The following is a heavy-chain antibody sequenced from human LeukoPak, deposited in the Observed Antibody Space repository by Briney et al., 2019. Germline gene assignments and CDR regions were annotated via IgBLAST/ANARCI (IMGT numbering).Heavy chain of an antibody. CDR3: ASYYYDSSGYFDY. D-gene: IGHD3-22*01. Sequence: GGSLRLSCAASGFTFSSYAMHWVRQAPGKGLEWVAVISYDGSNKYYADSVKGRFTISRDNSKNTLYLQMNSLRAEDTAVYYCASYYYDSSGYFDYWGQGTLVTASS. CDR1: GFTFSSYA. V-gene: IGHV3-30-3*01. CDR2: ISYDGSNK. J-gene: IGHJ4*02.